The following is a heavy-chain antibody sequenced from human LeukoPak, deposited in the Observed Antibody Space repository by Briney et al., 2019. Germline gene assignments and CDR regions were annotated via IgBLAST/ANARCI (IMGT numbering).Heavy chain of an antibody. J-gene: IGHJ4*02. D-gene: IGHD3-10*01. CDR3: SKRGYFDC. CDR2: IFYTGST. V-gene: IGHV4-59*01. CDR1: GGSISSYY. Sequence: SETLSLTCTVSGGSISSYYWSWIRQPPGKRPEWIGYIFYTGSTDYNPSLRSRVAISVDTSKNQISLKLSSVTAADTAVYYCSKRGYFDCWVPGILVTVSS.